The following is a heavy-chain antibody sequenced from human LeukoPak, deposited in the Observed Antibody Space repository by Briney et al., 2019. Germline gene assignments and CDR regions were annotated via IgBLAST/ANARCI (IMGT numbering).Heavy chain of an antibody. D-gene: IGHD3-16*02. V-gene: IGHV4-59*12. J-gene: IGHJ4*02. CDR2: IYYSGST. Sequence: SETLSLTCTVSGGSISSYYWSWIRQPPGKGLEWIGYIYYSGSTNYNPSLKSRVTISVDTSKNQFSLQLNSVTPEDTAVYYCARAYYDYVWGSYRFLPLDFDYWGRGTLVTVSS. CDR1: GGSISSYY. CDR3: ARAYYDYVWGSYRFLPLDFDY.